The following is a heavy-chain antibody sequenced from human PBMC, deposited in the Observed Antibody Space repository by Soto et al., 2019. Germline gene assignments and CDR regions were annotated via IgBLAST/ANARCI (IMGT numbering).Heavy chain of an antibody. J-gene: IGHJ5*02. CDR2: IKQDGSEK. D-gene: IGHD2-2*01. V-gene: IGHV3-7*01. CDR1: GFTFSSYW. Sequence: GGSLRLSCAASGFTFSSYWMSWVRQAPGKGLEWVANIKQDGSEKYYVDSVKGRFTISRDNAKNSLYLQMNSLRAEDTAVYYCARVPQNIVVVPAAMVWFDPWGQGTLVTVSS. CDR3: ARVPQNIVVVPAAMVWFDP.